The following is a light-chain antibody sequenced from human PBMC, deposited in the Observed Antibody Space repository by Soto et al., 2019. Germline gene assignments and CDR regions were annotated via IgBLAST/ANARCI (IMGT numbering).Light chain of an antibody. CDR1: NSNVGGYND. V-gene: IGLV2-11*01. J-gene: IGLJ1*01. CDR3: FSYGGSSYV. Sequence: PALTEPRSVTGSPRQSVTNSCNGTNSNVGGYNDVSRYQQHPGEAPKLMVYDVSKRPSGVPDRFFGFKSGNTVSRTFSGLQAEDEADYYRFSYGGSSYVFGAGSKVTVL. CDR2: DVS.